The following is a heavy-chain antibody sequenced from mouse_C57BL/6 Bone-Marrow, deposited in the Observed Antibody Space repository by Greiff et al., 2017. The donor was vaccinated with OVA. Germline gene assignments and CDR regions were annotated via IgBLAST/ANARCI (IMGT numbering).Heavy chain of an antibody. D-gene: IGHD2-12*01. CDR3: ARDYDGGRGYYFDY. CDR2: ISYDGSN. V-gene: IGHV3-6*01. J-gene: IGHJ2*01. CDR1: GYSITSGYY. Sequence: VQLQQSGPGLVKPSQSLSLTCSVTGYSITSGYYWNWIRQFPGNKLEWMGYISYDGSNNYNPSLKNRISITRDTSKNQFFLKLNSVTTEDTATYYCARDYDGGRGYYFDYWGQGTTLTVSS.